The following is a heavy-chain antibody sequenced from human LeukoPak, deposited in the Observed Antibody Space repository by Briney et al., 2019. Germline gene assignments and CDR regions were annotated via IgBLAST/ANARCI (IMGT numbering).Heavy chain of an antibody. Sequence: PSETLSLTCTVSGGSLSSGSYYWGWIRQPPGKGLEWIGSIYYSGSIYFSGSSDYNPSLKSRVTISGDTSKNHFSLRLSSVTAADTAVYYCARGCGSGSPFPSNWFDPWGQGTLVTVSS. CDR2: IYFSGSS. D-gene: IGHD3-10*01. CDR3: ARGCGSGSPFPSNWFDP. V-gene: IGHV4-39*07. CDR1: GGSLSSGSYY. J-gene: IGHJ5*02.